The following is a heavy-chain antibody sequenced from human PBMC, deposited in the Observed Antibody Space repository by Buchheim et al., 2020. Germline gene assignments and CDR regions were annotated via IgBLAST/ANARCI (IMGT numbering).Heavy chain of an antibody. D-gene: IGHD3-9*01. CDR3: VRVGHYDILTGYPGWFDP. CDR2: IGTSSSFT. V-gene: IGHV3-11*06. J-gene: IGHJ5*02. CDR1: GFTFSDHY. Sequence: QVQLVESGGGLVKPGGSLRLSCAASGFTFSDHYMSWIRQAPGKGLEWISYIGTSSSFTNYADSVKGRFTISRDNAKNSLYLQMNSLRAEDTAVYYCVRVGHYDILTGYPGWFDPWGQGTL.